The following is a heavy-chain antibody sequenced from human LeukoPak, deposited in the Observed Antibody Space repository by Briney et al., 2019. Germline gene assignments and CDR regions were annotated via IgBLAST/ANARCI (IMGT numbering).Heavy chain of an antibody. CDR2: ISGSGRSI. CDR3: AKVTGGSGSYYRPDAFDI. CDR1: GFTFRSYG. J-gene: IGHJ3*02. D-gene: IGHD3-10*01. V-gene: IGHV3-23*01. Sequence: PGGSLRLSCAASGFTFRSYGMSWVRQAPGKGLEWVSAISGSGRSIYYADSVKGRFTISRDNSKNTLYLQMNSLRAEDTALYYCAKVTGGSGSYYRPDAFDIWGQGTMVTVSS.